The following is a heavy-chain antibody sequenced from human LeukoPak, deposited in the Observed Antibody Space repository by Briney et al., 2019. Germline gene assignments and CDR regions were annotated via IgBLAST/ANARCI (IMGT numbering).Heavy chain of an antibody. CDR2: IYYDGST. CDR1: GDASIGNNHY. J-gene: IGHJ4*02. V-gene: IGHV4-39*07. Sequence: ASETLSLTCNVFGDASIGNNHYWGWIRQSPGKGLEWIGSIYYDGSTYYNPSLKSRVTISLDTSKSHFSLKLKSVTATDTAAYYCAARYYNGVLYPFDGWGQGTLVTVSS. D-gene: IGHD2-8*01. CDR3: AARYYNGVLYPFDG.